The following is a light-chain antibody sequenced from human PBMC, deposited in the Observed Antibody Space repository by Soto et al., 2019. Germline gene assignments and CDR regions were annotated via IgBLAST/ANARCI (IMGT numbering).Light chain of an antibody. CDR1: SSDIGAYDY. CDR2: EVS. J-gene: IGLJ2*01. V-gene: IGLV2-14*01. Sequence: QSALTQPASLSGSPGQSITISCTGTSSDIGAYDYVSWYQQHPGKAPKLMIYEVSNRPAGVSNRFSGSKSGNTASLTISGLQAEDEADYYCSSYTSSNSLAFGGGTKLTVL. CDR3: SSYTSSNSLA.